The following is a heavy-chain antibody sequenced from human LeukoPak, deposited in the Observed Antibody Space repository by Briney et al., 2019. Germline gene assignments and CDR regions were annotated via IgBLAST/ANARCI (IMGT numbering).Heavy chain of an antibody. J-gene: IGHJ6*02. CDR3: ARERDLVYYDSSYGMDV. CDR2: ISSSSSTI. Sequence: GGSLRLSCAASGFTFSSYGMNWVRQAPGKGLEWVSYISSSSSTIYYADSVKGRFTISRDNVKNSLYLQMNSLRAEDTAVYYCARERDLVYYDSSYGMDVWGQGTTVTVSS. V-gene: IGHV3-48*04. CDR1: GFTFSSYG. D-gene: IGHD3-22*01.